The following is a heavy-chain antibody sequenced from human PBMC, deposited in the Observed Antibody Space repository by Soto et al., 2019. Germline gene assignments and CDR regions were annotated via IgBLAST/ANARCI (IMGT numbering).Heavy chain of an antibody. Sequence: PSETLSLTCTVSGGSISTYYWSWIRQPPGKGLEWIGFIHYSGSTNYNPPLRSRVTISVDTSQNQLSLKLSSVTAADTAVYYCARESAGSGKNNWFDPWGQGTLVTVSS. CDR1: GGSISTYY. V-gene: IGHV4-59*01. D-gene: IGHD3-10*01. CDR3: ARESAGSGKNNWFDP. J-gene: IGHJ5*02. CDR2: IHYSGST.